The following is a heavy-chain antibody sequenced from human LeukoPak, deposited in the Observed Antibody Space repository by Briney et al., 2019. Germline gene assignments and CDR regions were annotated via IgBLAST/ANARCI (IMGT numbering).Heavy chain of an antibody. D-gene: IGHD2-2*01. V-gene: IGHV3-30-3*01. CDR2: ISYDGSNK. CDR3: ARDRVPAAIRIFDY. CDR1: GFTFSSYA. J-gene: IGHJ4*02. Sequence: GGSLRLSCAASGFTFSSYAMHWVRQAPGKGLEWVAVISYDGSNKYYADSVKGRFTISRDNSKNTLYLQMNSLRAEDTAVYYCARDRVPAAIRIFDYWGQGTLVTVSS.